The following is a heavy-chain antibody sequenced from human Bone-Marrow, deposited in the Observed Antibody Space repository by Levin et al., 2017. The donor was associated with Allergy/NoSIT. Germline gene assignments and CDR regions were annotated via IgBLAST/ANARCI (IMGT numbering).Heavy chain of an antibody. CDR1: GYMFTSFG. J-gene: IGHJ4*02. V-gene: IGHV1-18*01. Sequence: ASVKVSCKASGYMFTSFGISWVRQAPGQGLEWMGWISAYNGNRNYAQKFQDRVTMTTDTSTSTTYMELRSLRFDDTAVYYCARDLGDGYKTWFDYWGQGTLVTVFS. D-gene: IGHD5-24*01. CDR3: ARDLGDGYKTWFDY. CDR2: ISAYNGNR.